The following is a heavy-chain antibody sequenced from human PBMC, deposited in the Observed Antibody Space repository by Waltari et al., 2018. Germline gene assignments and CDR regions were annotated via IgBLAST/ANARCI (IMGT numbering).Heavy chain of an antibody. D-gene: IGHD4-17*01. V-gene: IGHV4-4*07. CDR3: ARESGDYSPFDN. CDR1: GGSIRSHY. CDR2: IFTSGIT. J-gene: IGHJ4*02. Sequence: QVQLQESGPGLVKPLETLSLTCSVSGGSIRSHYWSWIRQPAGKGLEWIGHIFTSGITKYNPSLKSRVTMSVDTSKNQFSLKLTSVTAADTAVYYCARESGDYSPFDNWGQGTLVTVSS.